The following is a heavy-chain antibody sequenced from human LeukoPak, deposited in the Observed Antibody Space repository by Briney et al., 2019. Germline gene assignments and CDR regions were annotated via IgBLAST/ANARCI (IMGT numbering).Heavy chain of an antibody. J-gene: IGHJ4*02. D-gene: IGHD3-22*01. CDR2: IYYSGNT. Sequence: SETLSLTCIVSGGSISSTTYYWGWIRQPPGKRLEWIGSIYYSGNTYYNPSLKSRVTISVDTSKNQFSLKLSSVTAADTAVYYCARLLHDSRGYYYFDYWGPGTLVTVSS. CDR3: ARLLHDSRGYYYFDY. V-gene: IGHV4-39*01. CDR1: GGSISSTTYY.